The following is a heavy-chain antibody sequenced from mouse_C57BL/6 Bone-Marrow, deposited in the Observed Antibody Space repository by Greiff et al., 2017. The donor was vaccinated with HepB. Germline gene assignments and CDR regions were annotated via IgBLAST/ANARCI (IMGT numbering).Heavy chain of an antibody. CDR2: IDPSDSYT. CDR1: GYTFTSYW. V-gene: IGHV1-69*01. D-gene: IGHD3-2*02. Sequence: VQLQQPGAELVMPGASVKLSCKASGYTFTSYWMHWVKQRPGQGLEWIGEIDPSDSYTNYNQKFKGKSTLTVDKSSSTDYMQLSSLTSEDSAVYYCARGDDEANSDYWGQGTTLTVSS. CDR3: ARGDDEANSDY. J-gene: IGHJ2*01.